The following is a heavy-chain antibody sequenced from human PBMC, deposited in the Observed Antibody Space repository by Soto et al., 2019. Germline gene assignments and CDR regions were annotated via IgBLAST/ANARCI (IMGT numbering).Heavy chain of an antibody. V-gene: IGHV2-5*02. CDR3: AHRGSALYYFDY. J-gene: IGHJ4*02. CDR1: GFSLSTSGVG. Sequence: QITLKESGPTLVKPTQTLTLTCTFSGFSLSTSGVGVGWIRQPPGKALEWLALIYWDDDKRYSPSLKSRLTIXKXXSKNQVVLTMTNMDPVDTATYYCAHRGSALYYFDYWGQGTLVTVSS. D-gene: IGHD3-10*01. CDR2: IYWDDDK.